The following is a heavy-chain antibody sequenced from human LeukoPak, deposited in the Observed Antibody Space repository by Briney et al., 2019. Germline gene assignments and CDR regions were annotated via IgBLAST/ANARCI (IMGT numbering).Heavy chain of an antibody. CDR3: ARDIVVVPAAIPPQGAFDI. V-gene: IGHV1-69*05. D-gene: IGHD2-2*02. CDR2: IIPIFGTA. CDR1: GGTFSSYA. J-gene: IGHJ3*02. Sequence: GSSVKVSCKASGGTFSSYAISWVRQAPGQGLEWMGGIIPIFGTANYAQKFQGRVTITTDESTSTAYMELSSLRSEDTAVYYCARDIVVVPAAIPPQGAFDIWGQGTMVTVSS.